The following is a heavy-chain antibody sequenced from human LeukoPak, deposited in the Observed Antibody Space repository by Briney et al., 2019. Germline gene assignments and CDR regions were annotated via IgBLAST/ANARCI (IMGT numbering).Heavy chain of an antibody. J-gene: IGHJ4*02. CDR3: TRDSSYGDYSTAFDY. CDR1: GFIFSTYA. D-gene: IGHD4-17*01. Sequence: GGSLRLXCAASGFIFSTYAMTWVRQAPGKELEWVSSSGSTIDYSDSVKGRFTISRDNSKNTLYLQMNSLSAEDTAVYYCTRDSSYGDYSTAFDYWGQGALVTVSS. V-gene: IGHV3-23*01. CDR2: SGSTI.